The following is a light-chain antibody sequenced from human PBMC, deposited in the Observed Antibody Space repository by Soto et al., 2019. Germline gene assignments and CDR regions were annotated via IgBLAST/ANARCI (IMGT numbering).Light chain of an antibody. J-gene: IGLJ2*01. CDR3: QVWDSITYHVV. V-gene: IGLV3-21*04. CDR2: YDV. CDR1: NIGSKS. Sequence: SYELTQPPSVSVAPGKTARMTCGGDNIGSKSVHWYQQKPGQAPVLVIYYDVDRPSGIPERFSGSKSGNTATLTISRAEAADXADXYCQVWDSITYHVVFGGGTKLTVL.